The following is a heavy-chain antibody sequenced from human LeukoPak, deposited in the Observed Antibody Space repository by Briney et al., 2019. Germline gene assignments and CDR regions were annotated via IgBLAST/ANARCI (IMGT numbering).Heavy chain of an antibody. CDR1: GGSFSSYY. CDR2: INHSGST. Sequence: SETLSLTCAAYGGSFSSYYWSWIRQPPGKGLEWIGEINHSGSTNYNPSLKSRVTISVDTSKNQFSLKLSSVTAADTAVYYCARVLGSQGDILTGRESNWFDPWGQGTLVTVSS. D-gene: IGHD3-9*01. CDR3: ARVLGSQGDILTGRESNWFDP. V-gene: IGHV4-34*01. J-gene: IGHJ5*02.